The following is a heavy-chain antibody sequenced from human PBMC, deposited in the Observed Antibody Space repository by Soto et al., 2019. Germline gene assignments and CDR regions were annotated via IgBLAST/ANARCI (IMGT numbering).Heavy chain of an antibody. V-gene: IGHV1-69*12. CDR3: AKGAVAGTPTSYYYYGMDV. J-gene: IGHJ6*02. CDR2: IIPIFGTV. D-gene: IGHD6-19*01. CDR1: GGTFRTYA. Sequence: QVQLLQSGAEVKKPGSSVRVSCEASGGTFRTYAISWVRLAPGQGLEWMGEIIPIFGTVNYAQKFQGRVTITADESTTTVYMDLRSLRAEDTAVYYCAKGAVAGTPTSYYYYGMDVWGQGTTVTVSS.